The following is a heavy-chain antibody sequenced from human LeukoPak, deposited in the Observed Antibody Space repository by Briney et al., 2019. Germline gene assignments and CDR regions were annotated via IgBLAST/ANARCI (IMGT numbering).Heavy chain of an antibody. CDR2: ISGSGGST. CDR3: AKVRWFGELSSDY. D-gene: IGHD3-10*01. V-gene: IGHV3-23*01. J-gene: IGHJ4*02. Sequence: GGSLRLSCAASGFTFSSYAMSWVRQAAGKGLEWVSAISGSGGSTYYADSVKGRFTISRDNSKNTLYLQMNSLRAEDTAVYYCAKVRWFGELSSDYWGQGTLVTVSS. CDR1: GFTFSSYA.